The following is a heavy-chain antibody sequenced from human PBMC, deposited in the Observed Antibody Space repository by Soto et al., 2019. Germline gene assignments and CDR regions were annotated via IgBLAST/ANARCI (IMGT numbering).Heavy chain of an antibody. J-gene: IGHJ6*02. CDR2: IHYNGRT. Sequence: SETLSLTCSVSGVSVSDYHWTWIRLTPKKELQWIGFIHYNGRTDSSPSLKSRVTISVDRSKNQFSLKLTSVTAADTAVYYCASRNKGYYYGMDVWGQGTTVTVSS. CDR1: GVSVSDYH. V-gene: IGHV4-59*02. CDR3: ASRNKGYYYGMDV.